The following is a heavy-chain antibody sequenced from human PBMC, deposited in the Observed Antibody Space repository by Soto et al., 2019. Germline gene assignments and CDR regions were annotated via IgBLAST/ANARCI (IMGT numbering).Heavy chain of an antibody. J-gene: IGHJ6*03. CDR1: GFTVSSNY. V-gene: IGHV3-53*04. CDR2: IYSGGST. CDR3: ARVSGFWSGFTSYYMDV. Sequence: GGSLRLSCAASGFTVSSNYMSWVRQAPGKGLEWVSVIYSGGSTYYAASVKGRFTISRHNSKNTLYLQMNSLRAEDTAVYYCARVSGFWSGFTSYYMDVWGKGTTVTVSS. D-gene: IGHD3-3*01.